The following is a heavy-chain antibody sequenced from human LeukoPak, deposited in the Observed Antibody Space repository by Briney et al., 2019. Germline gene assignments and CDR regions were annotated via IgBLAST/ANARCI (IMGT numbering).Heavy chain of an antibody. J-gene: IGHJ6*03. Sequence: ASVKVSCKASGYTFTSYDINWVRQATGQGLEWMGWMNPNSGNTGYAQKFQGRVTITRNTSISTAYMELSSLRSEDTAVYYCARVVDSSSWLNYYYYYYMDVWGQGTLVTVSS. CDR3: ARVVDSSSWLNYYYYYYMDV. CDR2: MNPNSGNT. CDR1: GYTFTSYD. D-gene: IGHD6-13*01. V-gene: IGHV1-8*03.